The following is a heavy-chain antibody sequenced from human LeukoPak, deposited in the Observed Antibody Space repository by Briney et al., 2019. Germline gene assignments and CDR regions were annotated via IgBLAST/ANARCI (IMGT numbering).Heavy chain of an antibody. J-gene: IGHJ5*02. D-gene: IGHD2-21*01. CDR1: GGPFSDYH. V-gene: IGHV4-34*01. Sequence: SETLSLTCDVYGGPFSDYHWTWIRQPPGKGLEWIGEIDHSGSTNYNPSLKSRVTMSVDTSKNQFSLKLSSVTAADTAVYYCARAILRRIVGWAPFELSNWFDPWGQGTLVTVSS. CDR3: ARAILRRIVGWAPFELSNWFDP. CDR2: IDHSGST.